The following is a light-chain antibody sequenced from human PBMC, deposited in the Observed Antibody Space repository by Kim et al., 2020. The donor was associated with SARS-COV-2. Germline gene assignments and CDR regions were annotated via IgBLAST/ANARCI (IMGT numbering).Light chain of an antibody. CDR3: KSRDSSGNVV. CDR1: SLRIYY. J-gene: IGLJ2*01. Sequence: SSELTQDPAVSVALGQTVRITCQGDSLRIYYASWYQQKPGQAPVLVIYGKNNRPSGIPDRFSGSSPGNTASLTITGAQADDESDYYCKSRDSSGNVVFGGGTQLTVL. V-gene: IGLV3-19*01. CDR2: GKN.